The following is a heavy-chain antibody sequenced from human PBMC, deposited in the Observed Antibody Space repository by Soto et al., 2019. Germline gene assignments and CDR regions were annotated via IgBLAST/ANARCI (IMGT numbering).Heavy chain of an antibody. J-gene: IGHJ6*02. CDR1: GFTFSSYW. V-gene: IGHV3-74*01. CDR2: INSDGSST. CDR3: ARDQYYYYGMDV. Sequence: PGGSLRLSCAASGFTFSSYWMHGVRQAPGKGLVWVSRINSDGSSTSYADSVKGRFTISRDNAKNTLYLQMNSLRAEDTAVYYCARDQYYYYGMDVWGQGTTVTVS.